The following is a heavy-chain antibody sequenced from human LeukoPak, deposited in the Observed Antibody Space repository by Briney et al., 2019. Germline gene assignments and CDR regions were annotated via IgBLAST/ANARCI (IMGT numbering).Heavy chain of an antibody. CDR1: GFTVSSNS. Sequence: GSLRLSCTVSGFTVSSNSMSWVRQAPGKGLEWVSFIYSDNTHYSDSVKGRFTISRDNSKNTLYLQMNSLRSEDTAVYYCARDGQRAFVHDHAQDWFDPWGQGTLVTVSS. J-gene: IGHJ5*02. CDR3: ARDGQRAFVHDHAQDWFDP. V-gene: IGHV3-53*05. D-gene: IGHD1-14*01. CDR2: IYSDNT.